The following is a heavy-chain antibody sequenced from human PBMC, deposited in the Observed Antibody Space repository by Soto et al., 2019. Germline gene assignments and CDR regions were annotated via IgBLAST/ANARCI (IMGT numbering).Heavy chain of an antibody. Sequence: QITLKESGPALVKPTQTLTLTCNFSGFSLSTSGMAVGWIRQPPGKALEWVSLIYWDDDKRYSPSLKSRVVVTKDTSKNQVVLTMTNVDPADTATYYCARSAYYGSGKYAGFDVWGQGTRVTVSP. CDR3: ARSAYYGSGKYAGFDV. CDR2: IYWDDDK. V-gene: IGHV2-5*02. CDR1: GFSLSTSGMA. D-gene: IGHD3-10*01. J-gene: IGHJ3*01.